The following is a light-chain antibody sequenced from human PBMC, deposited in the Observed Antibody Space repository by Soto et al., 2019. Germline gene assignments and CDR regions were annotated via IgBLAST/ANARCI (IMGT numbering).Light chain of an antibody. CDR1: QGVRTY. Sequence: DIQMTQSPSAMSASVGDRVTLTCRASQGVRTYLAWFQQKPGKAPKLLIYAASSLQSGVPSRFSGSGSGTDFTLTISSLQPEDFATYYCQQSYSTPQTFGQGTKVDIK. CDR2: AAS. J-gene: IGKJ1*01. V-gene: IGKV1-39*01. CDR3: QQSYSTPQT.